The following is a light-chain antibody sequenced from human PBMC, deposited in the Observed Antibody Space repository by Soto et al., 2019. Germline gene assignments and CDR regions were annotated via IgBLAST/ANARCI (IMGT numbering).Light chain of an antibody. V-gene: IGKV3-20*01. CDR2: DAY. CDR1: QSVSSN. J-gene: IGKJ1*01. CDR3: QQYGSSPKT. Sequence: TVMTQSPGTLSVSPGASATLSCRASQSVSSNLAWYQQKPGQAPRLLIYDAYNRATGIPDRFSGSGSGTDFTLTISRLEPEDFAVYYCQQYGSSPKTFGQGTKVDIK.